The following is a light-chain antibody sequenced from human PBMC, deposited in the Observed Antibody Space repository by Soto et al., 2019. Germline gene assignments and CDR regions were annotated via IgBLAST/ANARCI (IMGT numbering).Light chain of an antibody. CDR2: GAS. CDR3: QQYGSLSWT. V-gene: IGKV3-20*01. J-gene: IGKJ1*01. CDR1: QSVSSNY. Sequence: DIVLTQSPGTLSLSPGERATLSCRASQSVSSNYLAWYQQKPGQAPRLLIYGASTRATGVPDRFSGSGSGTDFTLTISRLEPEDFAVYHCQQYGSLSWTFXQGTKADIK.